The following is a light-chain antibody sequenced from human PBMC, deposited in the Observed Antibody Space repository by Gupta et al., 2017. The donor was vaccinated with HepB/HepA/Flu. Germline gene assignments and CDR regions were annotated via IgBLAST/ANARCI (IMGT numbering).Light chain of an antibody. CDR1: SSDVGGYNY. V-gene: IGLV2-14*01. J-gene: IGLJ2*01. CDR2: DVS. Sequence: SALTQPASVSGSPGPSLTISCTGTSSDVGGYNYVSWYHQHPGKAPKLMIYDVSNRPAGVASRFSDSKSGNTASLTISGREEEDEADFYCSADTSSSNLVFGGGTKLTVL. CDR3: SADTSSSNLV.